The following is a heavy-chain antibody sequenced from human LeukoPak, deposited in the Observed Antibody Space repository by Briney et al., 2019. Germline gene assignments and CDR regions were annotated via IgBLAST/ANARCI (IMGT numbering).Heavy chain of an antibody. CDR1: GGTFSNYA. D-gene: IGHD5-18*01. Sequence: ASVKVSCKASGGTFSNYAISWVRQAPGQGLEWMGRIIPILGIANYAQKFQGRVTITADKSTSTAYMELSSLRSEDTAVYYCARSPHIYSYGYGDYWGQGTLVTVSS. CDR2: IIPILGIA. V-gene: IGHV1-69*04. J-gene: IGHJ4*02. CDR3: ARSPHIYSYGYGDY.